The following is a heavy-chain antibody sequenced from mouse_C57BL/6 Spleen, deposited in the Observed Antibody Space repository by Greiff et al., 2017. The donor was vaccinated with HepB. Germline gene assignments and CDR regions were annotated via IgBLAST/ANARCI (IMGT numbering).Heavy chain of an antibody. CDR1: GFTFSDYG. V-gene: IGHV5-17*01. J-gene: IGHJ1*03. D-gene: IGHD1-1*01. Sequence: EVNLVESGGGLVKPGGSLKLSCAASGFTFSDYGMHWVRQAPEKGLEWVAYISSGSSTIYYADTVKGRFTISRDNAKNTLFLQMTSLRSEDTAMYYCAREIITTWYFDVWGTGTTVTVSS. CDR2: ISSGSSTI. CDR3: AREIITTWYFDV.